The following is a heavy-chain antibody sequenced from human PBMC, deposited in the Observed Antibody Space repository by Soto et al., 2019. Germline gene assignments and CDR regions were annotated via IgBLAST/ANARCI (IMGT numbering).Heavy chain of an antibody. CDR3: TRDWEITVSTWSFGGF. Sequence: QVQLVQSGAEVKKPGSSVKVSCKASGGTFSPYTINWVRQAPGQGLEWMGRIIPFHGVTNYAQKFQARVTITADKSTSTAYMELGGLGFEDRAMYYCTRDWEITVSTWSFGGFWGRGTLVTVSS. J-gene: IGHJ4*02. D-gene: IGHD3-3*01. CDR2: IIPFHGVT. CDR1: GGTFSPYT. V-gene: IGHV1-69*08.